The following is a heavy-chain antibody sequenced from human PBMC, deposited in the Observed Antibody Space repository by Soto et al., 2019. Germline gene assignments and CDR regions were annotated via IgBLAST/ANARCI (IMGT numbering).Heavy chain of an antibody. Sequence: QVQLQESGPGLVKPSETLSLTCTVSGGSISNHYWSWIRQPPGKGLEWIGYIDYNGNTNYNPSLKSRVPMSVDTSQNQISLKLSSVTAADTAVYYCARANWYSEYWGQGTLVTVSS. J-gene: IGHJ4*02. CDR3: ARANWYSEY. D-gene: IGHD7-27*01. CDR2: IDYNGNT. CDR1: GGSISNHY. V-gene: IGHV4-59*11.